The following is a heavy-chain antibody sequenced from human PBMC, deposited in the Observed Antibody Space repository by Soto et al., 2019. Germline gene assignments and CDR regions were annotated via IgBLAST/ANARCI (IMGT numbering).Heavy chain of an antibody. CDR1: GDSISTYY. J-gene: IGHJ6*03. V-gene: IGHV4-59*01. Sequence: SETLSLTCTVSGDSISTYYWSWIRQPPGKGLEWIGHIYYSGNTDYNPSVKSRVTISVDTSKNQFSLKLRSVTAADTAVYYCARMGTYYYYYVDVWGKGTTVTSP. CDR3: ARMGTYYYYYVDV. CDR2: IYYSGNT.